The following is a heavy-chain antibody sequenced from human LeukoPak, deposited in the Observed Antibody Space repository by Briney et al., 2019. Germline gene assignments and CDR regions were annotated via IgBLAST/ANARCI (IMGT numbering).Heavy chain of an antibody. Sequence: SVKISCKASGYTFTSYDINWVRQATGQGLEGMGWMNPNSGNTGYAQKLQGRVHMTRNTPISTAYMELSSLRSEHTAVYYCARGRGSSWYGMDYWGQRTLVTVCS. V-gene: IGHV1-8*01. CDR1: GYTFTSYD. CDR3: ARGRGSSWYGMDY. D-gene: IGHD6-13*01. CDR2: MNPNSGNT. J-gene: IGHJ4*02.